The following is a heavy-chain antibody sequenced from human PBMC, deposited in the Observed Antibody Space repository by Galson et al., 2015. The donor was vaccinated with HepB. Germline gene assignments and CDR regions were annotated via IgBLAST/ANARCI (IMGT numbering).Heavy chain of an antibody. CDR1: GFTFNHYA. CDR2: VSGSGDTA. Sequence: SLRLSCAASGFTFNHYAMSWVRQAPGKGLQWVSAVSGSGDTAHYADSVKGRFTISRDNSKNTLFLQINSLRVEDTATYYCAKGFADYWDSWGQGSLVTVSP. V-gene: IGHV3-23*01. CDR3: AKGFADYWDS. J-gene: IGHJ4*02.